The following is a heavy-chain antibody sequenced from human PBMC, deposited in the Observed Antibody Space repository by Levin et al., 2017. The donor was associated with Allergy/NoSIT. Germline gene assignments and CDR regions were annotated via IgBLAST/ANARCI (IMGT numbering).Heavy chain of an antibody. CDR2: IYYSGST. Sequence: PSQTLSLTCTVSGGSISSYYWSWIRQPPGKGLEWIGYIYYSGSTNYNPSLKSRVTISVDTSKNQFSLKLSSVTAADTAVYYCARGESGWSGDYYYYMDVWGKGTTVTVSS. CDR3: ARGESGWSGDYYYYMDV. CDR1: GGSISSYY. J-gene: IGHJ6*03. V-gene: IGHV4-59*01. D-gene: IGHD6-19*01.